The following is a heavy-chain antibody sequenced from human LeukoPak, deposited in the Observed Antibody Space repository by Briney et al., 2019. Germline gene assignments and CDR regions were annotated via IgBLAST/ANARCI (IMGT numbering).Heavy chain of an antibody. CDR1: GFTFSTYA. CDR2: ISNDAKNE. D-gene: IGHD6-19*01. J-gene: IGHJ4*02. Sequence: GGSLRLSCAASGFTFSTYAMHWVRQAPGKRLEWVAVISNDAKNEYYADSVKGRFTISRDNSKNTLYLQMNSVRVEDTAVYYCAKFVGSSSGWAIDYWGQGTLVTVSS. V-gene: IGHV3-30*18. CDR3: AKFVGSSSGWAIDY.